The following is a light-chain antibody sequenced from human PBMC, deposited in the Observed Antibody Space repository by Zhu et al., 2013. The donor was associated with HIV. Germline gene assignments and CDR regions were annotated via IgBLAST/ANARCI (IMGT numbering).Light chain of an antibody. V-gene: IGKV1-5*01. J-gene: IGKJ2*01. CDR2: DAS. CDR3: QHYKTYT. CDR1: QSIITW. Sequence: IQLTQSPSSLSTSVGDRVTITCRASQSIITWLAWHQQKPGKAPKLLIYDASSLESGVPSRFSGSGYGTEFTLTISSLQPDDVATYYCQHYKTYTFGQGTKLEI.